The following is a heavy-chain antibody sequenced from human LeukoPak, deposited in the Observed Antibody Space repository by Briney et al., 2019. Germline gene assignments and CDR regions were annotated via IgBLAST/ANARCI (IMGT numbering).Heavy chain of an antibody. J-gene: IGHJ5*02. CDR1: GFTFSSYA. V-gene: IGHV3-7*01. D-gene: IGHD3-16*01. Sequence: PGGSLRLSCAASGFTFSSYAMHWVRQAPGKGLEWVANIKEDGTTIYYVDSVKGRFTISRDNAKNSPYLQMNSVRDEDTAVYYCARVVDYGWFDPWGQGTLVAVSS. CDR3: ARVVDYGWFDP. CDR2: IKEDGTTI.